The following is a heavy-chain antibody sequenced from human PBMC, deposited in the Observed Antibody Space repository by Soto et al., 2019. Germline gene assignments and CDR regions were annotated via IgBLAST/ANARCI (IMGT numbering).Heavy chain of an antibody. D-gene: IGHD3-3*01. V-gene: IGHV3-23*01. CDR3: TTVSRVRTYYDFWSGSSGYNWFDP. J-gene: IGHJ5*02. Sequence: GGSLRLSCAASGFIISSYAMTWVRQAPGKGLDWVSGISVGGDSTYYADSVKGRFTISRDNSKNTLYLQMDSLRADDTAVYYCTTVSRVRTYYDFWSGSSGYNWFDPWGQGTLVTVSS. CDR1: GFIISSYA. CDR2: ISVGGDST.